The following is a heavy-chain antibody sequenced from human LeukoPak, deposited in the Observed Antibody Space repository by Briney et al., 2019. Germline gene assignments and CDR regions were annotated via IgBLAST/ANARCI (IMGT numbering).Heavy chain of an antibody. D-gene: IGHD6-13*01. J-gene: IGHJ4*02. V-gene: IGHV3-30*18. CDR2: ISYDGSNK. Sequence: PGGSLRLSCAASGFTFSSYGMHWVRQAPGKGLEWVAVISYDGSNKYYADSVKGRFTISRDNSKNTLYLQMNSLRAEDTAVYYCAKGRAAGTRSYFDYWGQGTLVTVSS. CDR3: AKGRAAGTRSYFDY. CDR1: GFTFSSYG.